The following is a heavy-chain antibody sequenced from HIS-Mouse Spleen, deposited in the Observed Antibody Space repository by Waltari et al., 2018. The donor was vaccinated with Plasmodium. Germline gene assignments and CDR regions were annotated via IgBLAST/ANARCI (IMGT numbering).Heavy chain of an antibody. Sequence: QLQLQESRPGLVKPSETLSLTCTVSGGSISSSSYYWGWIRQPPGKWLEWIGSIYYSGSTYYTPSLKRRVTISVDTSKNQFSLKLGSVTAADTAVYYCAFDYGGNSDFDYWGQGTLVTVSS. CDR3: AFDYGGNSDFDY. V-gene: IGHV4-39*07. J-gene: IGHJ4*02. CDR2: IYYSGST. D-gene: IGHD4-17*01. CDR1: GGSISSSSYY.